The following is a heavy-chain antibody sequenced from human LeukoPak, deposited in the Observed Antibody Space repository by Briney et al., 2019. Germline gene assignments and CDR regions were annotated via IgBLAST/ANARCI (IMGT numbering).Heavy chain of an antibody. V-gene: IGHV4-59*08. CDR1: GASMNNYY. CDR2: VSYSGRS. D-gene: IGHD5-24*01. Sequence: TSSETLSLTCTVSGASMNNYYWMWIRQPPRKGLEGMGYVSYSGRSNHNPSLKSRVTISADTSIHQFVLKLTSVTAADTAVYYCARHERGADNLDYWGQGTLVTVSS. J-gene: IGHJ4*02. CDR3: ARHERGADNLDY.